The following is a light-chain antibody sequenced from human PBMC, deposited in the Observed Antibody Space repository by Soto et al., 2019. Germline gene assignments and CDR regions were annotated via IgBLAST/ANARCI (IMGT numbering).Light chain of an antibody. CDR1: QGLGTN. V-gene: IGKV3-11*01. CDR3: QQRSNWPPIT. CDR2: DAS. J-gene: IGKJ5*01. Sequence: TVMTQSPATLSVSPGERATLTCRASQGLGTNLAWYQQRPGQAPRLLIYDASHRAAGIPARFSGSGFGTDFTLTISSLEPEDAAVYYCQQRSNWPPITFGQGTRLEIK.